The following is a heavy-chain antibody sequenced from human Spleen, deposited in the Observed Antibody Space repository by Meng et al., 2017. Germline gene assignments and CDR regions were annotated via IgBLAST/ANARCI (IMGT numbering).Heavy chain of an antibody. Sequence: QWRQHQWGQGLLKPSETLSLPCVVSGGSFSDYYWSWIRQPPGKGLEWIGEINHSGSTNYNPSLESRATISVDTSQNNLSLKLSSVTAADSAVYYCARGPTTMAHDFDYWGQGTLVTVSS. CDR1: GGSFSDYY. D-gene: IGHD4-11*01. CDR3: ARGPTTMAHDFDY. J-gene: IGHJ4*02. V-gene: IGHV4-34*01. CDR2: INHSGST.